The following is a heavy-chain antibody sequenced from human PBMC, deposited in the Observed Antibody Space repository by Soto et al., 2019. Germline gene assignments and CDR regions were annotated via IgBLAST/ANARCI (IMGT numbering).Heavy chain of an antibody. CDR3: VRDGTKNLRDRFEP. V-gene: IGHV4-4*02. J-gene: IGHJ5*02. CDR1: GGSISSSNW. Sequence: SETLSLTCAVSGGSISSSNWWSWVRQPPGKGLEWIGEIYHSGSTNYNPSLKSRVTISVDMSKKQFSLTLRSVTAADTAIYYCVRDGTKNLRDRFEPWGRGILVTVSS. D-gene: IGHD1-26*01. CDR2: IYHSGST.